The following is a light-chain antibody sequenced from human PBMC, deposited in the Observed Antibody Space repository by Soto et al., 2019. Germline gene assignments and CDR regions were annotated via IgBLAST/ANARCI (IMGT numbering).Light chain of an antibody. Sequence: EIVLTQSPATLSFSPCEIATLSCSSSQSVSSYLAWYQQKPGQAPRLLIYDASNRATGIPARFSGSGSGTDFTLTINSLEPEDFAVYYCQQRSNWPSITFGQGTRLEIK. CDR2: DAS. CDR1: QSVSSY. J-gene: IGKJ5*01. V-gene: IGKV3-11*01. CDR3: QQRSNWPSIT.